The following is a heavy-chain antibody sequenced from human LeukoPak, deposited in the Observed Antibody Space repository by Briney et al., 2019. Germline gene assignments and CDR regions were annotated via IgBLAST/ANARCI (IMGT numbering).Heavy chain of an antibody. D-gene: IGHD6-13*01. CDR3: ARDRDSWYYFDY. Sequence: GGSLRLSCAASGFRFSDDAMGWVRQAPGKGLEWVSVIYSGGSTYYADSVKGRFTVSRDNSKNTLYLHMNSLRAEDTAVYYCARDRDSWYYFDYWGQGTLVTVSS. CDR1: GFRFSDDA. J-gene: IGHJ4*02. CDR2: IYSGGST. V-gene: IGHV3-66*01.